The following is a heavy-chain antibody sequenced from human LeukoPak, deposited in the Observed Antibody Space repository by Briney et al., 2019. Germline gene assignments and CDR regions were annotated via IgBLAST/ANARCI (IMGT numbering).Heavy chain of an antibody. Sequence: GGSLRLSCAASGLTFNSYNMNWVRQAPGKGLEWVSYMSFTSSPIYYADSVKGRFTISRDNAKNSLYLQMNSLRAEDTAVYYCARDRNYDYIWGSYRPDYFDYWGQGTLVTVSS. D-gene: IGHD3-16*02. CDR3: ARDRNYDYIWGSYRPDYFDY. CDR1: GLTFNSYN. CDR2: MSFTSSPI. V-gene: IGHV3-48*01. J-gene: IGHJ4*02.